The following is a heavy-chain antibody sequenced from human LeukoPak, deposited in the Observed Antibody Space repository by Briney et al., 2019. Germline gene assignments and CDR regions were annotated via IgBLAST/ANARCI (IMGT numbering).Heavy chain of an antibody. V-gene: IGHV3-7*01. CDR2: IKYDESEK. J-gene: IGHJ4*02. CDR3: ARDLAGVLDY. D-gene: IGHD2-8*01. Sequence: GGSLRLSCAASGFTFSTYWMAWVRQAPGKGLEWVANIKYDESEKYYVDSVKGRFTISRDNAKNSLFLQMNSLRAEDTAVYYCARDLAGVLDYWGRGNLVTVSS. CDR1: GFTFSTYW.